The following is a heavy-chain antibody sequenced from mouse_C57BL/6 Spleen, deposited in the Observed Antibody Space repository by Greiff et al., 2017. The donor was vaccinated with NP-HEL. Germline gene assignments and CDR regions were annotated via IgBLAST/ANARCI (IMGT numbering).Heavy chain of an antibody. J-gene: IGHJ2*01. CDR2: ISGGGGNT. D-gene: IGHD4-1*01. CDR3: ARQRELGRGYLDY. Sequence: DVHLVESGGGLVKPGGSLKLSCAASGFTFSSYTMSWVRQTPEKRLEWVATISGGGGNTYYPDSVKGRFTISRDNAKNTLYLQMSSLRSEDTAWYYCARQRELGRGYLDYWGQGTTLTVSS. CDR1: GFTFSSYT. V-gene: IGHV5-9*01.